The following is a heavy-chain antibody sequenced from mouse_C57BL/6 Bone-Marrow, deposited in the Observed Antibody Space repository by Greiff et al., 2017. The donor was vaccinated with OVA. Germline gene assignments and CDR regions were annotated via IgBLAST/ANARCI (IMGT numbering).Heavy chain of an antibody. J-gene: IGHJ4*01. CDR3: SQRRLRGYWVDY. CDR2: IDPEDGDT. D-gene: IGHD3-2*02. Sequence: EVQLQQSGAELVRPGASVKLSCTASGFNIKDYYMHWVKQRPEQGLEWIGRIDPEDGDTEYAPKFQGKATMTADTSSNTAYLQLSSLTSEDTAVYYCSQRRLRGYWVDYWGQGTSVTVSS. V-gene: IGHV14-1*01. CDR1: GFNIKDYY.